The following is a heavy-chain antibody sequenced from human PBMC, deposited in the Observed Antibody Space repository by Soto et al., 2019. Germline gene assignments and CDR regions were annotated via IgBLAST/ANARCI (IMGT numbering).Heavy chain of an antibody. CDR2: IIPIFGTA. CDR1: GGTFSSYA. Sequence: ASVKVSCKASGGTFSSYAISWVRQAPGQGLEWMGGIIPIFGTANYAQKFQGRVTITADESTSTAYMELSSLRSEDTAVYYCARGRRIAARFNTFDYWGQGTLVTVSS. V-gene: IGHV1-69*13. CDR3: ARGRRIAARFNTFDY. D-gene: IGHD6-6*01. J-gene: IGHJ4*02.